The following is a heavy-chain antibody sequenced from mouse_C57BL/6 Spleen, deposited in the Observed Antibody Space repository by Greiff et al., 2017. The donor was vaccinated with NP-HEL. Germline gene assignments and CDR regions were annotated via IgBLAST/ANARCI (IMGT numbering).Heavy chain of an antibody. J-gene: IGHJ3*01. V-gene: IGHV1-15*01. CDR2: IDPETGGT. CDR3: TILTTVVATGFAY. Sequence: VQLQQSGAELVRPGASVTLSCKASGYTFTDYEMHWVKQTPVHGLEWIGAIDPETGGTAYNQKFKGKAILTADKSSSTAYMELRSLTSEDSAVYYCTILTTVVATGFAYWGQGTLVTVSA. CDR1: GYTFTDYE. D-gene: IGHD1-1*01.